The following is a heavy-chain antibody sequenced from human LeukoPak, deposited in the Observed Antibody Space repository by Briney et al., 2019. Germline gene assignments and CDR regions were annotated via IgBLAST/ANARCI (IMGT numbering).Heavy chain of an antibody. CDR3: ARRGQAYYDFWSGYYTFDY. D-gene: IGHD3-3*01. V-gene: IGHV1-69*13. CDR1: GGTFSSYA. CDR2: IIPIFGTA. Sequence: RASVKVSCKASGGTFSSYAISWVRQAPGQGLEWMGGIIPIFGTANYAQKFQGRVTITADESTSTAYMELSSLRSEDTAVYYCARRGQAYYDFWSGYYTFDYWGQGTLVTVSS. J-gene: IGHJ4*02.